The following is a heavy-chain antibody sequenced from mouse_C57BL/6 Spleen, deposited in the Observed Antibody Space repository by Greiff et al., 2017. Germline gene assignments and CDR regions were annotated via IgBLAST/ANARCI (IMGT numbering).Heavy chain of an antibody. CDR1: GFTFSDAW. D-gene: IGHD2-2*01. V-gene: IGHV6-6*01. CDR3: RGYGYDARDWYFDV. J-gene: IGHJ1*03. Sequence: DVKLQESGGGLMQPGGSMKLSCAASGFTFSDAWMDWVRPSPEKGREWVAEIRNKANNHAKYYAESVNGRLPISRDDSKISVYLQMNSLRAADTGIYYCRGYGYDARDWYFDVWGTGTTVTVSS. CDR2: IRNKANNHAK.